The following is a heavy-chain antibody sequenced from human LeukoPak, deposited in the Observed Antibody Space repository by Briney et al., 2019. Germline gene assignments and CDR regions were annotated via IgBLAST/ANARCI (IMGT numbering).Heavy chain of an antibody. CDR2: ISYDGSNK. D-gene: IGHD3-3*01. V-gene: IGHV3-30*18. Sequence: GRSLRLSCAASGFTFSSYGMHWVRQAPGKGLEWVAVISYDGSNKYYADSVKGRFTISRDNSKNTLYLQMNSLRAEDTAVYYCAKDLYDFWSGYGSNFDYWGLGTLVTVSS. CDR3: AKDLYDFWSGYGSNFDY. CDR1: GFTFSSYG. J-gene: IGHJ4*02.